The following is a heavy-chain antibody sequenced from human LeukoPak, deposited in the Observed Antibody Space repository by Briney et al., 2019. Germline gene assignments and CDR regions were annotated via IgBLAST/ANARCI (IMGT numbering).Heavy chain of an antibody. J-gene: IGHJ5*02. V-gene: IGHV3-15*05. D-gene: IGHD2-15*01. CDR2: IKSKIDGGTT. Sequence: PGGSLRLSCAASGFTFGNAWMSWVRQAPGKGLEWVGRIKSKIDGGTTDYAAPVKGRFTISRDDSKNTLYLQMSSLKTEGTAVYYCTTDHISSGGKYYTDWFDPWGQGTLVTVSS. CDR3: TTDHISSGGKYYTDWFDP. CDR1: GFTFGNAW.